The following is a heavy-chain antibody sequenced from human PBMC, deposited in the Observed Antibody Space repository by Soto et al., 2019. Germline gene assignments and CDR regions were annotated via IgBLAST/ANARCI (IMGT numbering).Heavy chain of an antibody. CDR3: ARDPHEFWNSYFFDT. CDR2: ISAYNGQT. V-gene: IGHV1-18*01. J-gene: IGHJ5*02. CDR1: GYPFDTYG. D-gene: IGHD3-3*01. Sequence: ASVKVSCKASGYPFDTYGINWVRQAPGQRPEWMGWISAYNGQTDYAQNFQGRVTMATDTSTNTAYMELRNLRYDDTAVYYCARDPHEFWNSYFFDTGGPGTLVTVSS.